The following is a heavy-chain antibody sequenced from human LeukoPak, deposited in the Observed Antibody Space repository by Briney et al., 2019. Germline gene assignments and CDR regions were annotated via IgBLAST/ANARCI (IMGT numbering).Heavy chain of an antibody. CDR1: GYSISSGYY. Sequence: SETLSLTCTVSGYSISSGYYWGWIRQPPGKGLEWIGEINHSGSTNYNPSLKSRVTISVDTSKNQFSLKLSSVTAADTAVYYCARLQKVRGVIKLRSNWFDPWGQGTLVTVSS. V-gene: IGHV4-38-2*02. CDR2: INHSGST. D-gene: IGHD3-10*01. J-gene: IGHJ5*02. CDR3: ARLQKVRGVIKLRSNWFDP.